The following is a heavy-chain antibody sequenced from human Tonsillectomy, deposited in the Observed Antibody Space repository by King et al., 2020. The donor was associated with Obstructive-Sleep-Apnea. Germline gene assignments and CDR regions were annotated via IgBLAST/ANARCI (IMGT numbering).Heavy chain of an antibody. CDR3: ARVPARGPNYFFYGLDV. D-gene: IGHD2-8*01. CDR2: ISNSGSKI. V-gene: IGHV3-11*01. Sequence: VQLVESGGGLVKPGGSLRLSCAASGFMFSDNYMSCIRQAPGKGLEWVSYISNSGSKIYYADSVNGRFTISRDNAKKSLYLQMNNLRAEDTAVYYCARVPARGPNYFFYGLDVWGQGTTVTVS. J-gene: IGHJ6*02. CDR1: GFMFSDNY.